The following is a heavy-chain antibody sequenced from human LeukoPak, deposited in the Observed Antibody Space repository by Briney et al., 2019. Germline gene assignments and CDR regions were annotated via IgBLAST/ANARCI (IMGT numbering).Heavy chain of an antibody. J-gene: IGHJ3*02. CDR1: GFTFSSYS. Sequence: GGSLRLSCAASGFTFSSYSMNWVRQAPGKGLEWVSSISSSSSYIYYADSVKGRFTISRDNAKNSLYLQMNSLRAEDTAVYYCAKDLVGRISDAFDIWGQGTMVTVSS. CDR3: AKDLVGRISDAFDI. D-gene: IGHD2-21*01. CDR2: ISSSSSYI. V-gene: IGHV3-21*04.